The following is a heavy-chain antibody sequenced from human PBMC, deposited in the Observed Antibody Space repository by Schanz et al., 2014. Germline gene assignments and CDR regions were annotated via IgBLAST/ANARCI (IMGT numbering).Heavy chain of an antibody. J-gene: IGHJ5*02. CDR3: ARPSSVVGITGWFDT. V-gene: IGHV4-39*01. Sequence: QLQLRESGPGLVKPSETLSLICSVSGTSITSSTYYWGWIRQPPGKGPEWIGSISYSGNTYYTPSRKSRVTISLDPPKTQFPLKLTSVTAADTAVNYCARPSSVVGITGWFDTWGQGTLVTVSS. CDR2: ISYSGNT. D-gene: IGHD3-22*01. CDR1: GTSITSSTYY.